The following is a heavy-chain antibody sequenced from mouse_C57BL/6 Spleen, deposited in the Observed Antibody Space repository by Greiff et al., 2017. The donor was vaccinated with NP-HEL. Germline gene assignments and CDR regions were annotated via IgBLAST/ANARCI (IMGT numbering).Heavy chain of an antibody. CDR3: ASPYYSNSFAY. V-gene: IGHV2-2*01. J-gene: IGHJ3*01. D-gene: IGHD2-5*01. CDR2: IWSGGST. Sequence: QVQLKESGPGLVQPSQSLSITCTVSGFSLTSYGVHWVRQSPGKGLEWLGVIWSGGSTDYNAAFISRLSISKDNSKSQVFFKMNSLQADDTAIYYCASPYYSNSFAYWGQGTLVTVSA. CDR1: GFSLTSYG.